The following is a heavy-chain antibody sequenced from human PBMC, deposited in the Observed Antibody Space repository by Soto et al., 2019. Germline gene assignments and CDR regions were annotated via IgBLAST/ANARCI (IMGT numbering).Heavy chain of an antibody. J-gene: IGHJ4*02. CDR1: GGSISSGGYS. CDR3: ARTTTVTTTDDY. D-gene: IGHD4-17*01. Sequence: SETLSLTCAVSGGSISSGGYSWSWIRQPPGKGLEWIGYIYHSGSTYYNPSLKSRVTISVDRSKNQFSLKLSSVTAADTAVYYCARTTTVTTTDDYWGQGTLVTV. CDR2: IYHSGST. V-gene: IGHV4-30-2*01.